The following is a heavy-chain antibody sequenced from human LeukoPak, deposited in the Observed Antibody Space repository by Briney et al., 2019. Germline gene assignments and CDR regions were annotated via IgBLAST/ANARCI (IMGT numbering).Heavy chain of an antibody. D-gene: IGHD2-2*01. CDR1: GYTFTGYY. CDR3: ARDGIVVVPAGPYYYYGMAV. CDR2: INPNSGGT. J-gene: IGHJ6*02. V-gene: IGHV1-2*04. Sequence: ASVKVSCKASGYTFTGYYMHWVRQAPGQGLEWMGWINPNSGGTNYAQKFQGWVTMTRDTSISTAYMELSRLRSDDTAVYYCARDGIVVVPAGPYYYYGMAVWGQGTTVTVSS.